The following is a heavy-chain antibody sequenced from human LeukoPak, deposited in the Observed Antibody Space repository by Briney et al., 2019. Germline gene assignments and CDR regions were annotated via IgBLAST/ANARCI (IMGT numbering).Heavy chain of an antibody. CDR2: ISGSGGST. Sequence: GGSLRLSCAASGFTFSSYAMSWVRQAPGKGLEWVSAISGSGGSTYYADSVKGRFTISRDNSKNTLYLQMNSLRAEDTAVYYCAKDLANYYYYYGMDVWGQGTTVTVSS. V-gene: IGHV3-23*01. CDR1: GFTFSSYA. J-gene: IGHJ6*02. CDR3: AKDLANYYYYYGMDV.